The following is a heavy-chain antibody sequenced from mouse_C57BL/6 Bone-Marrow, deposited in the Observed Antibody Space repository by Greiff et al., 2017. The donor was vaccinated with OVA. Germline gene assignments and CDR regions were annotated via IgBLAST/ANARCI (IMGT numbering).Heavy chain of an antibody. J-gene: IGHJ2*01. D-gene: IGHD1-1*01. V-gene: IGHV1-15*01. Sequence: QVQLQQSGAELVRPGASVTLSCKASGYTFTDYEMHWVKQTPVHGLEWIGAIDPETGGTAYNQKFKGKAILTADKSSSTAYMELRSLTSEDSAVYYCTRDKDYGRRGDYWGQGTTLTVSS. CDR3: TRDKDYGRRGDY. CDR2: IDPETGGT. CDR1: GYTFTDYE.